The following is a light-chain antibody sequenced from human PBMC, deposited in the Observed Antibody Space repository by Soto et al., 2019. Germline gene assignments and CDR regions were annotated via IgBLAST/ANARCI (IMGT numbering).Light chain of an antibody. CDR1: QTITSRY. CDR2: GAS. J-gene: IGKJ2*01. V-gene: IGKV3-20*01. CDR3: QYYGSSNWYT. Sequence: EIVLTQSPGTLSLSPGERATLSCRTSQTITSRYLAWYQQKPGQAPRLLIYGASSRATDIPDRFSGSGSGTDFTLTISRLEPEDFAVYYCQYYGSSNWYTFGQGTKLEIK.